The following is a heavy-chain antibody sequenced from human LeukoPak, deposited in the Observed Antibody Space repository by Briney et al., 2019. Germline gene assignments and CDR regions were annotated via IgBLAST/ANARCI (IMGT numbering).Heavy chain of an antibody. CDR2: ISSNGGST. Sequence: GGSLRLSCAASGFTFSSYAMHWVRQAPGKGLEYVSAISSNGGSTYYANSVKGRFTISRDNSKNTLYLQMGSLRAEDMAVYYCASGNTAMVTAPFDYWGQGTLVTVS. V-gene: IGHV3-64*01. CDR3: ASGNTAMVTAPFDY. CDR1: GFTFSSYA. J-gene: IGHJ4*02. D-gene: IGHD5-18*01.